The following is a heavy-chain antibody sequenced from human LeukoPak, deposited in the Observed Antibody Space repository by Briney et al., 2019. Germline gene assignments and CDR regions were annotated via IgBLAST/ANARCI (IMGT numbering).Heavy chain of an antibody. CDR3: ASSLRLDYYYYYYYMDV. D-gene: IGHD1-1*01. CDR2: INPSGGGT. CDR1: GYTFTSHY. Sequence: GASVKVSCKASGYTFTSHYIHWVRQAPGQGREWMGIINPSGGGTSYAQKFQGRVTITADESTSTAYMELSSLRSEDTAVYYCASSLRLDYYYYYYYMDVWGKGTTVTISS. J-gene: IGHJ6*03. V-gene: IGHV1-46*01.